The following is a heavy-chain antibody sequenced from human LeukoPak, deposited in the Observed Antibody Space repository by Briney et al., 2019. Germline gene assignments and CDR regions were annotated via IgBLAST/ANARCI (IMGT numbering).Heavy chain of an antibody. CDR2: IYYSGST. Sequence: SETLSLTCTVSGGSISSYYWSWIRQPPGKGPEWIGYIYYSGSTNYNPSLKSRVTISVDTSKNQFSLKLSPVTAADTAVYYCAREDGYNFNYWGQGTLVTVSS. D-gene: IGHD5-24*01. V-gene: IGHV4-59*01. CDR3: AREDGYNFNY. CDR1: GGSISSYY. J-gene: IGHJ4*02.